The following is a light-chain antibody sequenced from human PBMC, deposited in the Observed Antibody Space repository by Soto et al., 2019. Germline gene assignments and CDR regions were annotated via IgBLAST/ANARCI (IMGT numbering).Light chain of an antibody. CDR3: QQYGSSGT. CDR1: QSVSSY. CDR2: GAS. Sequence: IVFTQSPATLSLSPGERATLSCRASQSVSSYLAWYQQKPGQAPRLLIYGASNRATGIPDRFSGSGSGTDFTLTISRLEPEDFAVYYCQQYGSSGTFGQGTKVDI. V-gene: IGKV3-20*01. J-gene: IGKJ1*01.